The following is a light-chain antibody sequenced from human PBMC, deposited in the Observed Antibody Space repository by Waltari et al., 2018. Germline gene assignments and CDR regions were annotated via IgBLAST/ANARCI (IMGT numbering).Light chain of an antibody. Sequence: EIVLTQSPGTLSLSPGERATLSCRASQSVSSSNLAWYQQKPGQAPRLLISGASSRATGIPDRFSGSGSGTDFTLTISRLEPEDFAVYYCQQYDRLPRTFGQGTKVEVK. CDR3: QQYDRLPRT. CDR2: GAS. V-gene: IGKV3-20*01. CDR1: QSVSSSN. J-gene: IGKJ1*01.